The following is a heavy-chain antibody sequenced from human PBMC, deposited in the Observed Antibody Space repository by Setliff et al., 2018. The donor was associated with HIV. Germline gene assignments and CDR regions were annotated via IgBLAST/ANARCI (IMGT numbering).Heavy chain of an antibody. CDR3: ARDYFDSSAYHYGFGAFDI. V-gene: IGHV1-46*01. CDR2: INPSGGSA. D-gene: IGHD3-22*01. J-gene: IGHJ3*02. Sequence: AASVKVSCKASGYTFTSYYLHWVRQAPGQGLEWMGMINPSGGSASYAQKFQGRVTMSRDTPTSTVYMELSSLRSEDTAVYYCARDYFDSSAYHYGFGAFDIWGQGTMVTVSS. CDR1: GYTFTSYY.